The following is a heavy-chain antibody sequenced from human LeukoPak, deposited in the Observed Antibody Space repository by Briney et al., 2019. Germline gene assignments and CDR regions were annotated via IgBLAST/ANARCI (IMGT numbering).Heavy chain of an antibody. CDR2: ISWDGGST. CDR1: GFTFDDYT. CDR3: AKGTYYDSSGWGYYMDV. Sequence: PGGSLRLSCAASGFTFDDYTMHWVRQAPGKGLEWVSLISWDGGSTYYADSVKGRFTISRDNSKNSLYLQMNSLRTEDTALYYCAKGTYYDSSGWGYYMDVWGKGTTVTVSS. J-gene: IGHJ6*03. V-gene: IGHV3-43*01. D-gene: IGHD3-22*01.